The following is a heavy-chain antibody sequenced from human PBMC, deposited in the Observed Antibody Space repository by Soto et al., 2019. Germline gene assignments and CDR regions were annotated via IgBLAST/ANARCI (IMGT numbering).Heavy chain of an antibody. D-gene: IGHD3-9*01. CDR3: ARVKYYDILTGQYGMDV. CDR2: IYYSGST. CDR1: GGSISSSSYY. J-gene: IGHJ6*02. V-gene: IGHV4-39*01. Sequence: ETLSLTCTVSGGSISSSSYYWGWIRQPPGKGLEWIGSIYYSGSTYYNPSLKSRVTISVDTSKNQFSLKLSSVTAADTAVYYCARVKYYDILTGQYGMDVWGQGTTVTVSS.